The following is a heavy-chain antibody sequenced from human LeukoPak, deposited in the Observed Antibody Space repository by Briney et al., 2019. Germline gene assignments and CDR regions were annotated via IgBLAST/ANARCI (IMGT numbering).Heavy chain of an antibody. J-gene: IGHJ3*02. CDR1: GGSISSGSYY. CDR3: ARKDFYGSGQNAFDI. CDR2: IYTSGST. V-gene: IGHV4-61*02. D-gene: IGHD3-10*01. Sequence: PSQTLSLTCTVSGGSISSGSYYWSWIRQPAGKGLEWIGRIYTSGSTNYNPSLKSRVTISVDTSKNQFSLKLSSVTAADTAVYYCARKDFYGSGQNAFDIWGQGTMVTVSS.